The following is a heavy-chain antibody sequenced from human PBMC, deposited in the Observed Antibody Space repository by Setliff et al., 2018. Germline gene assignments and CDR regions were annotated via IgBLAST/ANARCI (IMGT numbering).Heavy chain of an antibody. CDR3: ARSPPTSTYYDFWSGYSYYFDY. Sequence: GPSVKVSCKASGYTFTSYAMHWVRQAPGQRLEWMGWINAGNGNTKYSQKFQGRVTITRDTSASTAYMELSSLRSEDTAVYYCARSPPTSTYYDFWSGYSYYFDYWGQGTLVTVSS. V-gene: IGHV1-3*01. CDR2: INAGNGNT. CDR1: GYTFTSYA. J-gene: IGHJ4*02. D-gene: IGHD3-3*01.